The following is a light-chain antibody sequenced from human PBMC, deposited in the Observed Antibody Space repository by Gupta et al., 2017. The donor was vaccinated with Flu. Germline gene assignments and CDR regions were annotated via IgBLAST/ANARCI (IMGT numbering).Light chain of an antibody. V-gene: IGKV3-20*01. CDR3: QQYDSSPFT. CDR2: GAS. J-gene: IGKJ3*01. Sequence: GTLSWSPGERATLSCRASQSISRSYLAWYQRKPGQAPRLLIFGASSRATGIPDRFSGSGSGTDFTLTISRLEPEDFAVYYCQQYDSSPFTFGPGTKVDIK. CDR1: QSISRSY.